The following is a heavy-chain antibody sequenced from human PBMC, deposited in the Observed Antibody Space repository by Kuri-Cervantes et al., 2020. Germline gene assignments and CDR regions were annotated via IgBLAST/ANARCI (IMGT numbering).Heavy chain of an antibody. Sequence: SLKISCAASGFTFSSYSMNWVRQAPGKGLEWVSAIGWNSGSIGYADSVKARFTISRDNAKKSLYLQMNSLRTEDTALYYCAKDPDYYGSGSGVLLDYWGQGTLVTVSS. V-gene: IGHV3-9*01. CDR3: AKDPDYYGSGSGVLLDY. CDR1: GFTFSSYS. J-gene: IGHJ4*02. D-gene: IGHD3-10*01. CDR2: IGWNSGSI.